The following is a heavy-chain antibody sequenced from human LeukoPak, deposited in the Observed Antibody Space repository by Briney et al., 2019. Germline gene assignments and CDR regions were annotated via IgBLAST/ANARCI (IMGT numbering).Heavy chain of an antibody. Sequence: ASVKVSCKASGYTFTSYDINWVRQATGQGLEWMGWMNPNSGNTGYAQKFQGRVTMTRNTSISTAYMELSSLRSEDTAVYYRARAWDLAYCGGDCYYSWFDPWGQGTLVTVSS. CDR1: GYTFTSYD. CDR2: MNPNSGNT. CDR3: ARAWDLAYCGGDCYYSWFDP. J-gene: IGHJ5*02. D-gene: IGHD2-21*02. V-gene: IGHV1-8*01.